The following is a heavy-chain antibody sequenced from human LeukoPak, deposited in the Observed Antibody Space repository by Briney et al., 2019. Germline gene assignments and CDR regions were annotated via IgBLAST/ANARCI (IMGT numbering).Heavy chain of an antibody. CDR1: GGSISSYY. V-gene: IGHV4-59*08. CDR2: IYYSGST. D-gene: IGHD6-13*01. Sequence: SETLSLTCTVSGGSISSYYWSWIRQPPGKGLEWIGYIYYSGSTNYNPSLKSRVTISVDTSKNQFSLKLSSVTAADTAVYYCARHVAWGGSSWMYTETKEVYNWLDPWGQGTLVTVSS. J-gene: IGHJ5*02. CDR3: ARHVAWGGSSWMYTETKEVYNWLDP.